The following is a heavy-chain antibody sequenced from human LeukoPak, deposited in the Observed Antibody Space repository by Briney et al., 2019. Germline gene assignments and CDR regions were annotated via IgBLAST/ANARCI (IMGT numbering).Heavy chain of an antibody. CDR3: AREKAAAATPYYYYGMDV. CDR2: ISSSSSYI. CDR1: GFTFSSYS. Sequence: GGSLRLSCAASGFTFSSYSVNWVRQAPGKGLEWVSSISSSSSYIYYADSEKGRFTISRDNAKNSLYLQMNSLRAEDTAVYYCAREKAAAATPYYYYGMDVWGKGTTVTVSS. V-gene: IGHV3-21*01. D-gene: IGHD6-13*01. J-gene: IGHJ6*04.